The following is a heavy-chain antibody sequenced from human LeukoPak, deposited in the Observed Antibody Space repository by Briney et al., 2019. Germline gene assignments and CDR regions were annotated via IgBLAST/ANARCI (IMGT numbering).Heavy chain of an antibody. V-gene: IGHV4-59*11. CDR2: IYYSGST. J-gene: IGHJ4*02. CDR3: ARVVPYFGNWNYYFDY. CDR1: GGSISSHY. D-gene: IGHD1-7*01. Sequence: SETLSLTCTVSGGSISSHYWSWIRQPPGKGLEWIGYIYYSGSTNYNPSLKSPVTISVDTSKNQFSLKLSSVTAADTAVYYCARVVPYFGNWNYYFDYWGQGTLVTVSS.